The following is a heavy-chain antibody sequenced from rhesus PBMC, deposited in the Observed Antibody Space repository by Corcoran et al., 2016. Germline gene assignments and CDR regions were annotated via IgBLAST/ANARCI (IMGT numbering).Heavy chain of an antibody. J-gene: IGHJ4*01. D-gene: IGHD6-43*01. CDR3: ARRAAAFDY. Sequence: QLQLQESGPGLVKPSETLSLTCAVSGYSISSGYGWSWIRQPPGKGLEWIGYISYSGSTSYNPSLKSRVTISRDTSKNQFSLKLSSVNAADTAVYYWARRAAAFDYWGQGVLVTVSS. V-gene: IGHV4-122*02. CDR1: GYSISSGYG. CDR2: ISYSGST.